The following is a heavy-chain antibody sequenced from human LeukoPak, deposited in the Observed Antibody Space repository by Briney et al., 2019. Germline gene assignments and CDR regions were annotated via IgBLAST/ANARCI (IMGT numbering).Heavy chain of an antibody. D-gene: IGHD1-7*01. V-gene: IGHV3-66*04. Sequence: GGSLRLSCAASGFAVSNNYMSWVRQAPGKGLEWVSVIYSDGSPYYADSVRGRFTISRDNSKNTLYLQMNSLRAEDTAVYYCARLRRELWGLSFDNWGQGTLVTVSS. CDR1: GFAVSNNY. J-gene: IGHJ4*02. CDR3: ARLRRELWGLSFDN. CDR2: IYSDGSP.